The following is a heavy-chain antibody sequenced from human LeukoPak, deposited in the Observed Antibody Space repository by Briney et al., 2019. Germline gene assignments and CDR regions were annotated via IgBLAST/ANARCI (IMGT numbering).Heavy chain of an antibody. CDR1: GFTFRSYR. CDR3: ARTPNYFESTGSFDY. CDR2: ISYDGSDK. Sequence: GGSLRLSCAASGFTFRSYRMHWVRQAPGKGLEWVAVISYDGSDKDYADSVKGRFTISRDNAKNTVHLDMNSLTTEGTAVYYCARTPNYFESTGSFDYWGQGTLVIVSS. J-gene: IGHJ4*02. V-gene: IGHV3-30*04. D-gene: IGHD3-22*01.